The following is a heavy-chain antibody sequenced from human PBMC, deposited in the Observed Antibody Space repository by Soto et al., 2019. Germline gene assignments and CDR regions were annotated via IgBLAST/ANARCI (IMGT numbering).Heavy chain of an antibody. CDR2: IWYDGSNK. Sequence: QVQLVESGGGVVQPGRSLRLSCAASGFTFSSYGMHWVRRAPGKGLEWVAVIWYDGSNKYYADSVKGRFTISRDSSKNTLYLQMNSLRAEDTAVYYCARGVNDYFDYWGQGTLVTVSS. CDR3: ARGVNDYFDY. D-gene: IGHD6-13*01. V-gene: IGHV3-33*01. CDR1: GFTFSSYG. J-gene: IGHJ4*02.